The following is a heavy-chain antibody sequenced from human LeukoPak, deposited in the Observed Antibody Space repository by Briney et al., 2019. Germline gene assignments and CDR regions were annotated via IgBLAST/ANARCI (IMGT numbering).Heavy chain of an antibody. J-gene: IGHJ6*04. CDR2: ITSSSSYI. CDR3: AELGITMIGGV. Sequence: GGSLRLSCAASGFTFSSYSMNWVRQAPGKGLEWVSSITSSSSYIYYADSVKGRFTISRDNAKNSLYLQMNSLRAEDTSVYYCAELGITMIGGVWGKGTTGTISP. D-gene: IGHD3-10*02. CDR1: GFTFSSYS. V-gene: IGHV3-21*01.